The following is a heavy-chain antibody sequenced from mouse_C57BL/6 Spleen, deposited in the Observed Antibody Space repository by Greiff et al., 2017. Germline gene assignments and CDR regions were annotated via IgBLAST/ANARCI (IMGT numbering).Heavy chain of an antibody. Sequence: EVKLVESGGDLVKPGGSLKLSCAASGFTFSSYGMSWVRQTPDKRLEWVATISSGGSYTYYPDSVKGRFTISRDNAKNTLYLQMSSLKSEDTAMYYCARHVRITTVPPYWYCDVWGTGTTVTVSS. V-gene: IGHV5-6*01. CDR2: ISSGGSYT. CDR1: GFTFSSYG. J-gene: IGHJ1*03. CDR3: ARHVRITTVPPYWYCDV. D-gene: IGHD1-1*01.